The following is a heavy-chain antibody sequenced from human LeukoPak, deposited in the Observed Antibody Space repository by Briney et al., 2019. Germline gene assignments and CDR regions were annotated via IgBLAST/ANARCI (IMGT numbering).Heavy chain of an antibody. D-gene: IGHD5-18*01. CDR1: GGSFSGYY. V-gene: IGHV4-34*01. CDR2: INHSGST. J-gene: IGHJ4*02. CDR3: ARRRIQLWLLSGGYFDY. Sequence: SETLSLTCAVYGGSFSGYYWSWIRQPPGKGLEWIGEINHSGSTNYNPFLKSRVTISVDTSKNQFSLKLSSVTAADTAVYYCARRRIQLWLLSGGYFDYWGQGTLVTVSS.